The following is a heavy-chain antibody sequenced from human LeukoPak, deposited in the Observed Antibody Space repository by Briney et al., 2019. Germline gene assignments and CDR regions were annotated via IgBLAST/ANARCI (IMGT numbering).Heavy chain of an antibody. CDR1: GGSISSSSYY. D-gene: IGHD6-19*01. CDR2: IYYSGST. V-gene: IGHV4-39*07. Sequence: PSETLSLTCTVSGGSISSSSYYWGWIRQPPGEGLEWIGSIYYSGSTYYNPSLKSRVTISVDTSKNQFSLKLSSVTAADTAVYYCARGSAVAGKGWFDPWGQGTLLTVSS. J-gene: IGHJ5*02. CDR3: ARGSAVAGKGWFDP.